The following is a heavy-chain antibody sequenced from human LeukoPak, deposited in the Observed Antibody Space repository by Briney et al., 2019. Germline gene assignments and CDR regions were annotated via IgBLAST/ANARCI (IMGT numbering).Heavy chain of an antibody. CDR1: GFTFSNYA. D-gene: IGHD4-17*01. J-gene: IGHJ5*02. CDR3: AKAVFGDDLSVSPLYNWFDP. Sequence: GGPLRLSCAASGFTFSNYAMSWVRQAPGKGLEWVSAVSGAGGTTYYADSVKGRFTISRDNSRNTLYLQMNSLRAEDTAVYYCAKAVFGDDLSVSPLYNWFDPWGQGTLVTVSS. CDR2: VSGAGGTT. V-gene: IGHV3-23*01.